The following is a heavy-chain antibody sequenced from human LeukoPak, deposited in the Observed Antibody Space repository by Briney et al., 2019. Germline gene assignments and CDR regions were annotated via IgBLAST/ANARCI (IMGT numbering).Heavy chain of an antibody. CDR2: IYHSGST. J-gene: IGHJ6*03. CDR1: GYSISSGYY. CDR3: AREVATLYYYMDV. V-gene: IGHV4-38-2*02. D-gene: IGHD5-12*01. Sequence: SETLSLTCTVSGYSISSGYYWGWIRQPPGKGLEWIGNIYHSGSTYYNPSLKSRVTISVDTSKNQFSLKLSSVTAADTAVYYCAREVATLYYYMDVWGKGTTVTISS.